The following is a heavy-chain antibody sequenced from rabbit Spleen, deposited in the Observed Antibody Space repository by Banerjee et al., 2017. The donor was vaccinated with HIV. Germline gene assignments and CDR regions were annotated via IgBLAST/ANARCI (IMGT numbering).Heavy chain of an antibody. CDR1: GFSFSSSYY. Sequence: QSLEESGGDLVKPGASLTLTCTASGFSFSSSYYMCWVRQAPGKGLEWIVCIGVGSSATTYYASWAKGRFTISKTSSTTVTLQMTSLTVADTATYFCASAYSDIYFNLWGPGTLVTVS. CDR3: ASAYSDIYFNL. J-gene: IGHJ4*01. V-gene: IGHV1S40*01. CDR2: IGVGSSATT. D-gene: IGHD6-1*01.